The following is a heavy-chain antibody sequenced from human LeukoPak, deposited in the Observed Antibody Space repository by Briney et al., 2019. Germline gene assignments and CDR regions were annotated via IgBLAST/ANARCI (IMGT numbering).Heavy chain of an antibody. CDR2: INSDGSST. CDR1: GFTFSGYW. CDR3: AREPIVVVTAKGMDV. J-gene: IGHJ6*02. V-gene: IGHV3-74*01. Sequence: PGGSLRLSCAASGFTFSGYWMHWVRQAPGKRLVWVSRINSDGSSTSYADSVKGRFTISRDNAKNTLYLQMNSLRAEDTAVYYCAREPIVVVTAKGMDVWGQGTTVTVSS. D-gene: IGHD2-21*02.